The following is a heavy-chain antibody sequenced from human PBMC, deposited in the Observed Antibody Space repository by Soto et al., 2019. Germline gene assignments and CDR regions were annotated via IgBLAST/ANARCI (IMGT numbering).Heavy chain of an antibody. CDR2: IYHSGST. CDR1: GGSVSSSNW. J-gene: IGHJ4*02. V-gene: IGHV4-4*02. Sequence: SETLSLTCAASGGSVSSSNWWSWVRQPPGKGLEWIGEIYHSGSTNYNPSLKSRVTISVDKSKNQFSLKLSSVTAADTAVYYCARSGYDILTGYYEDFDYWGQGTLVTVSS. D-gene: IGHD3-9*01. CDR3: ARSGYDILTGYYEDFDY.